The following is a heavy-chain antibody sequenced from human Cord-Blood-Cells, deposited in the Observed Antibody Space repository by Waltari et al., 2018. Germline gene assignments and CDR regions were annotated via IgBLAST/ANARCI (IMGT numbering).Heavy chain of an antibody. J-gene: IGHJ6*02. CDR2: NNHSGST. Sequence: QVQLQQWGAGLLKPSETLSLTCAVYGGSFSGYYWSWIRQPPGKGLEWIGENNHSGSTNYNPSLKSRVTISVDTSKNQFSLKLSSVTAADTAVYYCAREDYYYGMDVWGQGTTVTVSS. V-gene: IGHV4-34*01. CDR1: GGSFSGYY. CDR3: AREDYYYGMDV.